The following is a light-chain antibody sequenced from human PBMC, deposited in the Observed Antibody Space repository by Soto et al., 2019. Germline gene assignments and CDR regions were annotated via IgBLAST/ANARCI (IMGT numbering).Light chain of an antibody. Sequence: DMVLTQSPGTLSLSPGERATLSCRATQSVGSYLAWYQQKPGQAPRLLIYTTSNRATDIPDRFSGSGSGTDFTLTISRLEPEDFAVYYCQHYGRSPWTFGQGTKVEIK. CDR2: TTS. V-gene: IGKV3-20*01. CDR3: QHYGRSPWT. J-gene: IGKJ1*01. CDR1: QSVGSY.